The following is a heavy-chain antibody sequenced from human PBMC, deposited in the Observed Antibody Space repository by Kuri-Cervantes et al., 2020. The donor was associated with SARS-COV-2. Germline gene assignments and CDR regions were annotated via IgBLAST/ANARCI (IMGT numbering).Heavy chain of an antibody. CDR1: GYTFTGYY. J-gene: IGHJ3*02. CDR3: ARSTHFRRLVVISQGGAFDI. CDR2: INPNSGGT. Sequence: ASVKVSCKASGYTFTGYYMHWVRQALGQGLEWMGWINPNSGGTNYAQKFQGWVTMTMDTSISTVYMELRRLRSDDTAVYYCARSTHFRRLVVISQGGAFDIWGQGTMVTVSS. D-gene: IGHD3-22*01. V-gene: IGHV1-2*04.